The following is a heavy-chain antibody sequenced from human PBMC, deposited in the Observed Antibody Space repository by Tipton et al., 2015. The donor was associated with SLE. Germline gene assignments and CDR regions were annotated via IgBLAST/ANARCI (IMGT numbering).Heavy chain of an antibody. V-gene: IGHV4-31*02. CDR2: IYYSGST. Sequence: LRLSCTVSGGSISSGGYYWSWIRQHPGKGLEWIGYIYYSGSTYYNPSLKSRVTISVDTSKNQFSLKLSSVTAADTAVYYCANLPPLYGPAAWGQGTLVTVSP. D-gene: IGHD4-17*01. CDR1: GGSISSGGYY. J-gene: IGHJ5*02. CDR3: ANLPPLYGPAA.